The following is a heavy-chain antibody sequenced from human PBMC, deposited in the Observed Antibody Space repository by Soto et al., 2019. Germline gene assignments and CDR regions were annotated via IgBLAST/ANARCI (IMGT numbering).Heavy chain of an antibody. J-gene: IGHJ6*02. D-gene: IGHD3-10*01. Sequence: SETLSLTCAVYGGSFSGYYWSWIRQPPGKGLEWIGEINHSGSTNYNPSLKSRVTISVDTSKNQFSLKLSSVTAADTAVYYCVKGYGSGSYYYYCDGMYFWGQGTTDPVSS. CDR2: INHSGST. V-gene: IGHV4-34*01. CDR1: GGSFSGYY. CDR3: VKGYGSGSYYYYCDGMYF.